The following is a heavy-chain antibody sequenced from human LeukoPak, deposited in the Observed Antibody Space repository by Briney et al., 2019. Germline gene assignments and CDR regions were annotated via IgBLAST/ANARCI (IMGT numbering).Heavy chain of an antibody. CDR2: ISSSGSTI. Sequence: PGGSLRLSCAASGFTFSDYYMSWIRQAPGKGLEWVSYISSSGSTIYYADSVKGRFTISRDNAKNSLYLQMNSLRAEDTAVYYCARENMVVAGTEYYYGMDVWGQGTTVTVSS. D-gene: IGHD2-15*01. V-gene: IGHV3-11*01. J-gene: IGHJ6*02. CDR1: GFTFSDYY. CDR3: ARENMVVAGTEYYYGMDV.